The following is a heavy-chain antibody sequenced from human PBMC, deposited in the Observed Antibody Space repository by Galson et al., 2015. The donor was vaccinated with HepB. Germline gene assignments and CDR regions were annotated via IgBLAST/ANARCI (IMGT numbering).Heavy chain of an antibody. D-gene: IGHD4-11*01. V-gene: IGHV6-1*01. CDR1: GDSVSSNSAA. CDR3: ARTTTVTTGGDYYYGMDV. J-gene: IGHJ6*02. Sequence: CAISGDSVSSNSAAWNWIRQSPSRGLEWLGRTYYRSKWYNDYAVSVKSRITINPDTSKNQFSLQLNSVTPEDTAVYYCARTTTVTTGGDYYYGMDVWGQGTTVTVSS. CDR2: TYYRSKWYN.